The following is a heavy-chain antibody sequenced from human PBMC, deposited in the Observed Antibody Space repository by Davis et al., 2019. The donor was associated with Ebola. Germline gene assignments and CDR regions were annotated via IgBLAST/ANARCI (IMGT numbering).Heavy chain of an antibody. V-gene: IGHV4-59*01. CDR3: VGGRWLI. CDR2: IHDSGST. Sequence: GSLRLSCTVSGGSISSYYWSWIRQPPGKGLEWIGYIHDSGSTNYNPSLKSRVAISVDTSKNQFSLKLSSLIAADTAVYYCVGGRWLIWGQGTMVTVSS. J-gene: IGHJ3*02. D-gene: IGHD5-24*01. CDR1: GGSISSYY.